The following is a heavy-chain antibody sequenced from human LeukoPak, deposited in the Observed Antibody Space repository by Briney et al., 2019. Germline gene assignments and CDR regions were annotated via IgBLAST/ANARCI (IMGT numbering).Heavy chain of an antibody. CDR1: GFTFSSYA. Sequence: GGSLRLSCAASGFTFSSYAMSWVRQAPGKGMEWVSAISGSGGSTYYADSVKGRFTISRDNSKNTLYLQMNSLRAEDTAVYYCAKDESSGWYHDAFDIWGQGTMVTVSS. V-gene: IGHV3-23*01. CDR2: ISGSGGST. D-gene: IGHD6-19*01. J-gene: IGHJ3*02. CDR3: AKDESSGWYHDAFDI.